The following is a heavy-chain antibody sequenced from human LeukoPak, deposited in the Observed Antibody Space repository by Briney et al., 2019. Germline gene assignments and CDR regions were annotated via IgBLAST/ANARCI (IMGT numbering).Heavy chain of an antibody. CDR1: GFTFSSYS. CDR2: TSSSSSYI. Sequence: PGGSLRLSCAASGFTFSSYSMNWVRQAPGKGLEWVSSTSSSSSYIYYADSVKGRFTISRDNAKNSLYLQMNSLRAEDTAVYYCARDGSYSSGWYEAFDIWGQGTMVTVSS. V-gene: IGHV3-21*01. CDR3: ARDGSYSSGWYEAFDI. D-gene: IGHD6-19*01. J-gene: IGHJ3*02.